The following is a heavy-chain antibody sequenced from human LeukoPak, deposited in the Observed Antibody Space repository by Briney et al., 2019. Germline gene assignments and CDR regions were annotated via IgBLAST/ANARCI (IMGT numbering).Heavy chain of an antibody. J-gene: IGHJ4*02. CDR1: GYTFTNYW. Sequence: KVGESLEISCRGSGYTFTNYWIGWVRQMPGKSLEWMGIIYPGDSDTRYSPSFQGQVTISADKSISTAYLQWSSLKASDTAMYYCARPSSGSSKDYWGQGTLVTVSS. D-gene: IGHD1-26*01. CDR3: ARPSSGSSKDY. CDR2: IYPGDSDT. V-gene: IGHV5-51*01.